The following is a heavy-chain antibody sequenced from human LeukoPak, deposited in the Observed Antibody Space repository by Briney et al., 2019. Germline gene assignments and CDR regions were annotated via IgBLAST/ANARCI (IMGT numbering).Heavy chain of an antibody. J-gene: IGHJ4*02. CDR3: TTGDFWSATLFDY. Sequence: PGGSLRLSCAASGFTFSNAWMSWVRQAPGKGLEWVGRIKSKTDGGTTDYAAPVKGRFTISRDDSKNTLYLQMNSLKTEDTAVYYCTTGDFWSATLFDYWGQGTLVTVSS. D-gene: IGHD3-3*01. CDR1: GFTFSNAW. CDR2: IKSKTDGGTT. V-gene: IGHV3-15*01.